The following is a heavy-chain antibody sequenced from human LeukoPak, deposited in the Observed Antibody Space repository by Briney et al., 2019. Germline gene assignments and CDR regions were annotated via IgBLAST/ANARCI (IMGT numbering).Heavy chain of an antibody. J-gene: IGHJ4*02. CDR1: GYTFTSYG. CDR2: ISAYNGNT. D-gene: IGHD3-10*01. Sequence: GASVKVSCKASGYTFTSYGISWVRQAPGQGLEWMGWISAYNGNTNYAQKLQGRVTMTTDTSTSTAYMELRSLRSDDTAVYYCARDLGGMVRGVIITPPGYWGQGTLVTVSS. V-gene: IGHV1-18*01. CDR3: ARDLGGMVRGVIITPPGY.